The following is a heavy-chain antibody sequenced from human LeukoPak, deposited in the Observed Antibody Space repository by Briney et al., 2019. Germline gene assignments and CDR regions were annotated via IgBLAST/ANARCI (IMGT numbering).Heavy chain of an antibody. CDR3: ARDVLRYYYGMDV. CDR2: INPSGGST. Sequence: ASVRVSCKASGYTSTSYYMHWVRQAPGQGLEWMGIINPSGGSTSYAQKFQGRVTMTRDTSTSTVYMELSSLRSEDTAVYYCARDVLRYYYGMDVWGQGTTVTVSS. V-gene: IGHV1-46*03. CDR1: GYTSTSYY. J-gene: IGHJ6*02. D-gene: IGHD2-8*01.